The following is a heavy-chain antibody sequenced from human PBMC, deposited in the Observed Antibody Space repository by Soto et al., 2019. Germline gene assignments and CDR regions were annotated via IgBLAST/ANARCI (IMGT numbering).Heavy chain of an antibody. Sequence: QVQLQQSGPRLVKPSGTLSLTCYVSGGSISSTNWWTWVRQPPGKGLEWIGEIYHTGNTNYNPYVGSRATISVDQSTNESSLNLRAVTAADTAVYYCATLPPRIEVRLHPIPTWSQGIQVTVSS. CDR2: IYHTGNT. CDR1: GGSISSTNW. D-gene: IGHD2-2*02. J-gene: IGHJ4*02. CDR3: ATLPPRIEVRLHPIPT. V-gene: IGHV4-4*02.